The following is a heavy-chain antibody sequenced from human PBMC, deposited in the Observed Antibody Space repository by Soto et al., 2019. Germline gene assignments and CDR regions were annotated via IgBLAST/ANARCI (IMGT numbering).Heavy chain of an antibody. D-gene: IGHD3-10*01. CDR2: IIPILGIA. CDR3: ARDEGGLGSPDAFDI. CDR1: GGTFSSYT. J-gene: IGHJ3*02. V-gene: IGHV1-69*04. Sequence: GASVKVSCKASGGTFSSYTISWVRQAPGQGLEWMGRIIPILGIANYAQKLQGRVTITADKSTSTAYMELSSLRSEDTAVYYCARDEGGLGSPDAFDIWGQGTMVTVSS.